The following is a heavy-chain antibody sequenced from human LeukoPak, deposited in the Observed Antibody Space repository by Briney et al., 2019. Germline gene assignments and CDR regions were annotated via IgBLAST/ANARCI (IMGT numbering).Heavy chain of an antibody. D-gene: IGHD6-6*01. J-gene: IGHJ6*03. V-gene: IGHV1-2*06. CDR3: ARWDGIAARPSLNYYYYYYMDV. CDR2: INPNSGGT. Sequence: ASVKVSCKASGYTFTGYYMHWVRQAPGQGLEWMGRINPNSGGTNYAQKFQGRVTMTRDTSISTAYMELSRLRSDDTAVNYCARWDGIAARPSLNYYYYYYMDVWGKGTTVTVSS. CDR1: GYTFTGYY.